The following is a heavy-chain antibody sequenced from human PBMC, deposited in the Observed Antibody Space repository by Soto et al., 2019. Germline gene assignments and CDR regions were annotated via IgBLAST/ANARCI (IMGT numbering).Heavy chain of an antibody. CDR3: ARLWQGYDILTGYYPDAFDI. CDR1: GGTFSSYA. CDR2: IIPIFGTA. V-gene: IGHV1-69*05. J-gene: IGHJ3*02. D-gene: IGHD3-9*01. Sequence: SVKVSCKASGGTFSSYAISWVRQAPGQGLEWMGGIIPIFGTANYAQKFQGRVTMTTDTSTSTAYMELRSLKSDDTAVYYCARLWQGYDILTGYYPDAFDIWGQGTMVTVSS.